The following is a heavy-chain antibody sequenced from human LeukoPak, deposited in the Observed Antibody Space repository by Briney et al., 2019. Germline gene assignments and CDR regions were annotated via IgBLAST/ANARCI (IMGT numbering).Heavy chain of an antibody. CDR2: IYNSGST. CDR1: GDSISSYY. Sequence: SETLSLTCTVSGDSISSYYWSWIRQPPGKGLESIGYIYNSGSTNYIPSLKSRVTISVDTSKNQFSLKLSSVTAADTAVYYCARAYGSSSWGWFDPWGQGTLVTVSS. V-gene: IGHV4-59*01. CDR3: ARAYGSSSWGWFDP. D-gene: IGHD6-6*01. J-gene: IGHJ5*02.